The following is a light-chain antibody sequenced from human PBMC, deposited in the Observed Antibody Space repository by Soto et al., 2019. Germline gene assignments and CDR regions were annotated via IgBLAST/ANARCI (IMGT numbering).Light chain of an antibody. CDR1: QSISRL. CDR2: KAS. J-gene: IGKJ5*01. V-gene: IGKV1-5*03. CDR3: QQYKSYPLT. Sequence: DIQMTQSPSTLSASVGDRVTITCRASQSISRLLAWYQQKPGRAPTLLIYKASTLESGVPSRFSGSGSATEFSLTISSLQPDDFATYYCQQYKSYPLTFGQGTRLEIK.